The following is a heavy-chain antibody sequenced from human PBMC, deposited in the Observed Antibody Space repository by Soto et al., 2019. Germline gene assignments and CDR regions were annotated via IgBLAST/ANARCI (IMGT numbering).Heavy chain of an antibody. J-gene: IGHJ6*02. CDR2: TRNKANSYTT. CDR1: GFTFSDHY. CDR3: ARARRVWFGDTNSWGSYYYYYYGMDV. Sequence: PGGSLRLSCAASGFTFSDHYMDWVRQAPGKGLEWVGRTRNKANSYTTEYAASVKGRFTISRDDSKNSLYLQMNSLKTEDTAVYYCARARRVWFGDTNSWGSYYYYYYGMDVWGQGTTVTVSS. V-gene: IGHV3-72*01. D-gene: IGHD3-10*01.